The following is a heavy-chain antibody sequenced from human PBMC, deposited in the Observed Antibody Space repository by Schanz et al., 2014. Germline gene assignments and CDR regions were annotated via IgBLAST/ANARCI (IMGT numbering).Heavy chain of an antibody. CDR2: ISGSSRTI. V-gene: IGHV3-48*01. D-gene: IGHD2-15*01. Sequence: EVQLAESGGGLVQPGGSLRLSCTASGFTFSSYSMNWVRQAPGKGLEWVSYISGSSRTIYYADSMKGRFTVSRDNAENALYLQMNSLRAEDTAVYYCAKTPREYCNYDNCPNWFDSWGQGTLVTASS. CDR3: AKTPREYCNYDNCPNWFDS. CDR1: GFTFSSYS. J-gene: IGHJ5*01.